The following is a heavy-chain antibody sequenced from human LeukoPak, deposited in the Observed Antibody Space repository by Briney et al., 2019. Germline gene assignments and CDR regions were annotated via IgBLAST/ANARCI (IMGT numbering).Heavy chain of an antibody. CDR1: GGTFSSYA. J-gene: IGHJ4*02. D-gene: IGHD3-22*01. V-gene: IGHV1-69*13. Sequence: SVKVSCKASGGTFSSYAISWVRQAPGQGLEWMGGIIPTFGTANYAQKFQGRVTITADESTSTAYMELSSLRSEDTAVYYCARAPSGYYYDSSGINDYWGQGTLVTVSS. CDR3: ARAPSGYYYDSSGINDY. CDR2: IIPTFGTA.